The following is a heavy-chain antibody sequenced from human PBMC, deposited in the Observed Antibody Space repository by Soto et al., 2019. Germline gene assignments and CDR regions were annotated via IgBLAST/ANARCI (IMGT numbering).Heavy chain of an antibody. Sequence: QVQLQESGPGLVKPSQTLSLTCTVSGGSISSGGYYWSWIRQHPGKGLEWIGYIYYSGSTYYNPSLKSRVTISVDTSKNQFSLRLSSVTAADTAVYYCARVCRGDCHHGMDVWGQGTTVTVSS. V-gene: IGHV4-31*03. J-gene: IGHJ6*02. CDR3: ARVCRGDCHHGMDV. CDR1: GGSISSGGYY. CDR2: IYYSGST. D-gene: IGHD2-21*02.